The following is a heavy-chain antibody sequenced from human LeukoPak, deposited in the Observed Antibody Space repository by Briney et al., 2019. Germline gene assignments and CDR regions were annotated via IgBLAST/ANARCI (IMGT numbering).Heavy chain of an antibody. CDR1: GFVLSDYG. D-gene: IGHD5-12*01. Sequence: GGSLRLSCTASGFVLSDYGMHWVRQAPGKGLEWVAFVRNDGSNEYYVGSVKGRFTISRDKSKNTLYLQMNSLRAEDTAVYSCAKESNSGYHSEGPKTWGLGTLVTVSS. CDR3: AKESNSGYHSEGPKT. CDR2: VRNDGSNE. V-gene: IGHV3-30*02. J-gene: IGHJ5*02.